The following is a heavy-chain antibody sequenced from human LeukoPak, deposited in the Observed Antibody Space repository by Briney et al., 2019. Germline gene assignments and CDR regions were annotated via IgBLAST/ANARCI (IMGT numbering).Heavy chain of an antibody. V-gene: IGHV4-39*07. J-gene: IGHJ3*02. CDR3: ATGVRYFMITFGGVIVQDAFDI. CDR1: GGSISSSSYY. D-gene: IGHD3-16*02. CDR2: IYYSGST. Sequence: SETLSLTCTVSGGSISSSSYYWGWIRQPPGKGLEWIGSIYYSGSTYYNPSLKSRVTISVDTSKNQFSLKLSSVTAADTAVYYCATGVRYFMITFGGVIVQDAFDIWGQGTMVTVSS.